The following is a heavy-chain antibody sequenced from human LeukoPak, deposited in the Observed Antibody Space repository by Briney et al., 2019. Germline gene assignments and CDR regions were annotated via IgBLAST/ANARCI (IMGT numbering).Heavy chain of an antibody. V-gene: IGHV4-39*01. J-gene: IGHJ4*02. D-gene: IGHD3-3*01. Sequence: SETLSLTCTVSGGSISSSSYYWGWTRQPSGKGLEWIGSIYYSGSTYYNPSLKSRVTISVDTSKNQFSLKLSSVTAADTAVYYCARVRRGYYTNTDYFDYWGQGTLVTVSS. CDR3: ARVRRGYYTNTDYFDY. CDR2: IYYSGST. CDR1: GGSISSSSYY.